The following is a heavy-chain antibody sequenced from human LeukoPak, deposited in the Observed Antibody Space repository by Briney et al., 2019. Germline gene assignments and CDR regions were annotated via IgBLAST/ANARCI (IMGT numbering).Heavy chain of an antibody. CDR2: IYYSGST. CDR3: VRRRYGSGSCPADY. Sequence: SETLSLTCTVSGDSISSSSHYWGWIRQPPGKGLEWIGSIYYSGSTSYNPSLKSRVTISVDTSKNQFSLKLTSVTAADTSMYYCVRRRYGSGSCPADYWGQGTLVTVSS. V-gene: IGHV4-39*01. J-gene: IGHJ4*02. CDR1: GDSISSSSHY. D-gene: IGHD3-10*01.